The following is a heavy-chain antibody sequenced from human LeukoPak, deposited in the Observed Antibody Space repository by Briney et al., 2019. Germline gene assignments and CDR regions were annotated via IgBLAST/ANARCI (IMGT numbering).Heavy chain of an antibody. V-gene: IGHV4-30-4*01. CDR3: ARVSRDGYNYYYFDY. Sequence: SQTLSLTCTVSGGSISSGDYYWSWIRQPPGKGLEWIGYIYYSGSTYYNPSLKSRVTISVDTSKNQFSLKLSSVSAADTAVYYCARVSRDGYNYYYFDYWSQGTLVTVSS. J-gene: IGHJ4*02. D-gene: IGHD5-24*01. CDR2: IYYSGST. CDR1: GGSISSGDYY.